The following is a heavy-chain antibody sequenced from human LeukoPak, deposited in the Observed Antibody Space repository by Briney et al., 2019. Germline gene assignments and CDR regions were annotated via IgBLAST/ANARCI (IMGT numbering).Heavy chain of an antibody. CDR3: AKDRIAAAGSRLYYYGMDV. D-gene: IGHD6-13*01. J-gene: IGHJ6*02. V-gene: IGHV3-9*01. CDR1: GFTFDDYA. Sequence: PGGSLRLSCAASGFTFDDYAMHWVRQAPGKGLEWVSGISWNSGSIGYADSVKGRFTISRDNAKNSLYLQMNSPRAEDTALYYCAKDRIAAAGSRLYYYGMDVWGQGTTVTVSS. CDR2: ISWNSGSI.